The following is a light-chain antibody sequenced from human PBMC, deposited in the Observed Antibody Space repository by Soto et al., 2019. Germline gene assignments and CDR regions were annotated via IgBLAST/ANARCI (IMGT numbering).Light chain of an antibody. CDR3: QKYDNDPCT. Sequence: DIQMAQSPSSLSASVGGRVTITCRASRGIRNYLAWYQQKPGKVPQLMIFGASTLRSGVPSRFSGSGSGTDFTLTISSLQPADVATYYCQKYDNDPCTFGGGTKMEIK. CDR2: GAS. CDR1: RGIRNY. J-gene: IGKJ4*01. V-gene: IGKV1-27*01.